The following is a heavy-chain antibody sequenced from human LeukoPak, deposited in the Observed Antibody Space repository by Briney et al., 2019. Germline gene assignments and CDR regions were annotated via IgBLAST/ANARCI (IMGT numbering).Heavy chain of an antibody. Sequence: GGSLRLSCAASGFAFSTYGMHWVRRAPGKGLEWVEVIWSDGTNERYAASVRGRFTISRDNSKNTLFLQMNSLRAEDTAVYYCTGDKGSGSYLGAFDIWGQGTMVTVSS. J-gene: IGHJ3*02. CDR1: GFAFSTYG. CDR2: IWSDGTNE. V-gene: IGHV3-33*01. D-gene: IGHD3-10*01. CDR3: TGDKGSGSYLGAFDI.